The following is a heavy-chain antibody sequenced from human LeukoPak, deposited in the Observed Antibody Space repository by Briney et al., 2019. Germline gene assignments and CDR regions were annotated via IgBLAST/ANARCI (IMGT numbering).Heavy chain of an antibody. D-gene: IGHD3-10*01. Sequence: PSETLSLTCTVSGGSISSYYWSWIRQPPGKGLEWIGYIYYSGSTNYNPSLKSRVTISVDTSKNQFSLKLSSVTAADTAVYYCARDSITMVRGVISYYYGMDVWGQGTTVTVSS. J-gene: IGHJ6*02. CDR3: ARDSITMVRGVISYYYGMDV. V-gene: IGHV4-59*01. CDR1: GGSISSYY. CDR2: IYYSGST.